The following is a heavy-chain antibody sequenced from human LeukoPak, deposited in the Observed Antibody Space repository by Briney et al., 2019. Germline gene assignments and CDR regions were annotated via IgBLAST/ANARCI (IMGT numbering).Heavy chain of an antibody. Sequence: SETLSLTCTVSSDSISSYYYNWIRQPPGKRLEWIGYIYYSGNTNYNPSLKSRVTISVDTSKNQFSLKLSSVTAADTAVYYCAGVGDNWFDPWGQGTLVTVSS. CDR3: AGVGDNWFDP. J-gene: IGHJ5*02. CDR2: IYYSGNT. CDR1: SDSISSYY. V-gene: IGHV4-59*12.